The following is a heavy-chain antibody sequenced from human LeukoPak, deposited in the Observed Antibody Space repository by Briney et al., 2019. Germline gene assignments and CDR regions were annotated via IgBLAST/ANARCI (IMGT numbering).Heavy chain of an antibody. Sequence: ASVKVSCKASGGTFSSYAISWVRQAPGQGLEWMGRIIPILGIANYAQKFQGRVTITADKSTSTAYMELRSLRSDDTAVYYCARDYGTYYYDSSGYSTDFVPVDYWGQGTLVTVSS. CDR3: ARDYGTYYYDSSGYSTDFVPVDY. D-gene: IGHD3-22*01. V-gene: IGHV1-69*04. CDR1: GGTFSSYA. J-gene: IGHJ4*02. CDR2: IIPILGIA.